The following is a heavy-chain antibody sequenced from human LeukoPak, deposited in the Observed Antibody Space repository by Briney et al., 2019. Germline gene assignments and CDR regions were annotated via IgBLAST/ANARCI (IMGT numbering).Heavy chain of an antibody. CDR2: INPNSGGT. D-gene: IGHD6-6*01. CDR1: GYTFTGYY. Sequence: ASVKVSCKASGYTFTGYYMRWVRQAPGQGLERMGWINPNSGGTNYAQKFQGRVTMTRDTSISTAYMELSRLRSDDTAVYYCARGGIAARHNWFDPWGQGTLVTVSS. CDR3: ARGGIAARHNWFDP. V-gene: IGHV1-2*02. J-gene: IGHJ5*02.